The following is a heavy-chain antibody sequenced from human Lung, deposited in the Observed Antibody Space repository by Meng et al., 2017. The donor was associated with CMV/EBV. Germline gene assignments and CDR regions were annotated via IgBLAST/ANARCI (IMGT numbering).Heavy chain of an antibody. Sequence: GGSLRLXXAASGFPFDTYGMHWARQAPGKRLEWVAFIRHDGSNKFDGDSVRGRFTSSRDNSKDTLYVQMNSLRVDETAMYYCAKDQLLFGGPNAYFDDWGQGTXVTVSS. J-gene: IGHJ4*02. D-gene: IGHD3-16*01. CDR2: IRHDGSNK. CDR1: GFPFDTYG. CDR3: AKDQLLFGGPNAYFDD. V-gene: IGHV3-30*02.